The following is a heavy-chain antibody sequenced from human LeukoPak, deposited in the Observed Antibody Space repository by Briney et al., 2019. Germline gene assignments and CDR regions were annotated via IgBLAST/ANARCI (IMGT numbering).Heavy chain of an antibody. J-gene: IGHJ3*02. V-gene: IGHV4-39*01. Sequence: SETLSLTCSVSGVSISGSDYYRPWMRQPPGKGLEWIGSMYDGGSTYYDPSFESRATISVDTSKSQLSLKLTSVTAADTAIYYCVRRSHTSWPIWGRGTMVTVSS. CDR1: GVSISGSDYY. CDR2: MYDGGST. CDR3: VRRSHTSWPI.